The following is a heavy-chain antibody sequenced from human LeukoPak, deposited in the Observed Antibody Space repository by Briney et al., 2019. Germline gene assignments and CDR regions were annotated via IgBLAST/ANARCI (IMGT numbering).Heavy chain of an antibody. CDR2: IGASGVDT. V-gene: IGHV3-23*01. D-gene: IGHD3-22*01. CDR1: GFTFSNYA. J-gene: IGHJ3*01. CDR3: AKRPRDSTGYYLGAFHD. Sequence: GGSLRLSCAASGFTFSNYAMTWVRRAPGKGLEWVSAIGASGVDTYYADSVRGRFTVSRDNSKNILYLYMSSLRAEDTAVYFCAKRPRDSTGYYLGAFHDWGQGTTVTSLQ.